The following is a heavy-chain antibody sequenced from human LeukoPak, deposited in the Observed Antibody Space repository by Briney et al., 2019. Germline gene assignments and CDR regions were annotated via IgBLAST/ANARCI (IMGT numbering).Heavy chain of an antibody. Sequence: HPGGSLRLSCAASGFTFSSYGMHWVRQAPGKGLEWVAVISYDGSNKYYADSVKGRFTISRDNSNNTLYLQMSSLRGEDTAVYYCAKDLVNGVYADYWGQGTLVTVSS. V-gene: IGHV3-30*18. CDR2: ISYDGSNK. J-gene: IGHJ4*02. CDR3: AKDLVNGVYADY. CDR1: GFTFSSYG. D-gene: IGHD5/OR15-5a*01.